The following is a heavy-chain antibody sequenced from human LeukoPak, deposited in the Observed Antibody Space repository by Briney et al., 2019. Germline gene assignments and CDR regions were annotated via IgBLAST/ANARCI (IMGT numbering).Heavy chain of an antibody. CDR1: GGSISSYY. V-gene: IGHV4-59*01. J-gene: IGHJ4*02. CDR2: IYYSGST. D-gene: IGHD6-13*01. CDR3: ARWSSSSSFDC. Sequence: SETLSLTCTVSGGSISSYYWSWIRQPPGKGLEWIGYIYYSGSTNYNPSLKSRVTTSVDTSKNQFSLKLSSVTAADTAVYYCARWSSSSSFDCWGQGTLVTVSS.